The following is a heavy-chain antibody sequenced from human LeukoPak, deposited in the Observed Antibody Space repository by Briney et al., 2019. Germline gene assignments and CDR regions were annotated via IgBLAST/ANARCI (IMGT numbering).Heavy chain of an antibody. CDR1: GFTVSSNY. CDR3: ARDSGGGWGDY. CDR2: IYSGGST. J-gene: IGHJ4*02. D-gene: IGHD3-16*01. Sequence: PGGSLRLSCAASGFTVSSNYMSWVRQAPGKGLEWVSVIYSGGSTYYADFVKGRFTISRDNSKNTLYLQMNSLRAEDTAVYYCARDSGGGWGDYWGQGTLVTVSS. V-gene: IGHV3-66*01.